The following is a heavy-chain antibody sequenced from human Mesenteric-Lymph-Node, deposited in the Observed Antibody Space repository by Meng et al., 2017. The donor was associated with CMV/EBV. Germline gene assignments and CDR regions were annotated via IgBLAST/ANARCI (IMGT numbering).Heavy chain of an antibody. D-gene: IGHD3-22*01. CDR1: GYTFTAYY. J-gene: IGHJ4*02. Sequence: GESLKISCKASGYTFTAYYIHWVRQAPGQGLEWMGYINPNGGGANYAQRFRGRVTMTRDTSISTVYMELSGLISDDTAVYYCARPTYYHGTSGYFFDYWGLGTLVTVSS. V-gene: IGHV1-2*02. CDR3: ARPTYYHGTSGYFFDY. CDR2: INPNGGGA.